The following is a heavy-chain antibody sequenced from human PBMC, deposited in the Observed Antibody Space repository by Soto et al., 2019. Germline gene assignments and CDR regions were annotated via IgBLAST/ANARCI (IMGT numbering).Heavy chain of an antibody. V-gene: IGHV3-21*01. J-gene: IGHJ6*02. CDR3: ARGYYDSSGYYYYYYGMDV. CDR1: GFTFSSYS. CDR2: ISSSSSYI. Sequence: AGGSLRLSCAASGFTFSSYSTNWVRQAPGKGLEWVSSISSSSSYIYYADSVKGRFTISRDNAKNSLYLQMNSLRAEDTAVYYCARGYYDSSGYYYYYYGMDVCGQGTTVTVSS. D-gene: IGHD3-22*01.